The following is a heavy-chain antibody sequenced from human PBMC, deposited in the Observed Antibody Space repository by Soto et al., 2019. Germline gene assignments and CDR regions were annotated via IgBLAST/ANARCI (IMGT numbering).Heavy chain of an antibody. CDR2: IIPILDKA. Sequence: QVQLVQSGAEVKKPGSSVKVSCKASGGTFSTSTFSWVRQAPGQGLEWMGRIIPILDKADYTQKFEDRVASTAEQSTSTAYMELSNLRSEDTAVYFCARDSPIGSTFSGYDAIDHWGQGTLVTVSS. CDR3: ARDSPIGSTFSGYDAIDH. D-gene: IGHD5-12*01. CDR1: GGTFSTST. J-gene: IGHJ4*02. V-gene: IGHV1-69*08.